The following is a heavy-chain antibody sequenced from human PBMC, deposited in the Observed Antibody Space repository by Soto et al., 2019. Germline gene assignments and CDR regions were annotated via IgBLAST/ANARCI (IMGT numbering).Heavy chain of an antibody. J-gene: IGHJ4*02. CDR2: IYPGDSDT. CDR1: GYSFTSYW. V-gene: IGHV5-51*01. CDR3: ARRPRGWYDSSGYAESKYYFDY. D-gene: IGHD3-22*01. Sequence: GESLKISCKGSGYSFTSYWIGWVRQMPGKGLEWMGIIYPGDSDTRYSPSFQGQVTISADKSISTAYLQWSSLKASGTAMYYCARRPRGWYDSSGYAESKYYFDYWGQGTLVTVSS.